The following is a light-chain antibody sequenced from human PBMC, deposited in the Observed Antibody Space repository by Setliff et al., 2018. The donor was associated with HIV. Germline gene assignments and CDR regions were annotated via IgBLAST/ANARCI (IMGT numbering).Light chain of an antibody. J-gene: IGLJ1*01. Sequence: QSALTQPASVSGSPGQSITISCTGTSSDVGGYNYVSWYQQHPGKAPKLMIYEVSNRPSGVSNRFSGSKSGNTASLTISGLQAEDGADYYCSSYTGSNTFVFGTGTKVTVL. V-gene: IGLV2-14*01. CDR3: SSYTGSNTFV. CDR1: SSDVGGYNY. CDR2: EVS.